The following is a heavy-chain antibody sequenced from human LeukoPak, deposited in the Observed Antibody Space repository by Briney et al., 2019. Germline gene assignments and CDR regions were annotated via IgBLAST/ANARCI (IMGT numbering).Heavy chain of an antibody. V-gene: IGHV4-38-2*01. CDR2: IYHSGST. D-gene: IGHD7-27*01. J-gene: IGHJ3*02. Sequence: KSSETLSLTCAVSGYSISSGYYWGWIRQPPGKGLEWIGSIYHSGSTYYNPSLKSRVTISVDTSKNQFSLKLSSVTAADTAVYYCARRIPRLGYDAFDIWGQGTMVTVSS. CDR1: GYSISSGYY. CDR3: ARRIPRLGYDAFDI.